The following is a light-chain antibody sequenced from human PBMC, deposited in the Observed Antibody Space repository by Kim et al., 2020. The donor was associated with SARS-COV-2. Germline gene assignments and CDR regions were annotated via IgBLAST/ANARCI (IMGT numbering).Light chain of an antibody. Sequence: NFMLTQPHSVSESPGKTVTISCTGSSGSIASNYVQWYQQRPGSAPTTVIYEDNQRPSGVPDRFSGSIDSSSNSASLTISGLKTEDEADYYCQSYDSSNRWVVGGGTQLTVL. CDR3: QSYDSSNRWV. J-gene: IGLJ3*02. CDR1: SGSIASNY. V-gene: IGLV6-57*02. CDR2: EDN.